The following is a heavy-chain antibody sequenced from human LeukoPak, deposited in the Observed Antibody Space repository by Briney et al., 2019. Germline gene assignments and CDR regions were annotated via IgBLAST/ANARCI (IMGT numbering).Heavy chain of an antibody. CDR1: GYTFTSYG. V-gene: IGHV1-18*01. D-gene: IGHD3-10*01. CDR2: ISGYNGNT. Sequence: GASVKVSCKASGYTFTSYGISWVRQAPGQGLEWMGWISGYNGNTDYAQKVQGRVTMTTDTSTSTAYMELRSLRSDDTAVYYCARRSMVRGVIIVKGDDAFDIWGQGTVVTVSS. J-gene: IGHJ3*02. CDR3: ARRSMVRGVIIVKGDDAFDI.